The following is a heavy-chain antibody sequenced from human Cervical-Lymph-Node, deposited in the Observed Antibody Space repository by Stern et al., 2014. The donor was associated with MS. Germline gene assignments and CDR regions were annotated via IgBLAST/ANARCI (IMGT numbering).Heavy chain of an antibody. Sequence: QVTLKESGPTLVKPTQTLTLTCTFSGFSLSTIGVGVGWIRQPPGKALEWLALLYWDDNKRYSPSLKSRLTITKDTSKNRVVLTKTNMDPVDTATYYCAHIINYCVRTDCSTDYFDYWGQGTLVTVSS. CDR2: LYWDDNK. J-gene: IGHJ4*02. D-gene: IGHD2-2*02. CDR3: AHIINYCVRTDCSTDYFDY. CDR1: GFSLSTIGVG. V-gene: IGHV2-5*02.